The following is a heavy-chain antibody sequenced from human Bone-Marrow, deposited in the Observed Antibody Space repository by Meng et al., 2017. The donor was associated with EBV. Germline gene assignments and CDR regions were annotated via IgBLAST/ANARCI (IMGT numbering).Heavy chain of an antibody. J-gene: IGHJ4*02. D-gene: IGHD3-22*01. V-gene: IGHV4-4*02. CDR2: IYHSGST. CDR3: VGAHYGDSSGYYYAY. Sequence: GPLEGSGPGLWKPSGTLSLTCAVSGGSISSSNWWSWVRQPPGKGLEWIGEIYHSGSTNYNPSLKSRVTISVDKSKNQFSLKLSSVTAADTAVYYCVGAHYGDSSGYYYAYWGQGTLVTVSS. CDR1: GGSISSSNW.